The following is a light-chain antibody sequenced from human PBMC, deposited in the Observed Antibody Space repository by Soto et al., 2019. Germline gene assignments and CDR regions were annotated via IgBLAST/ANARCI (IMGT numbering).Light chain of an antibody. J-gene: IGKJ4*01. CDR2: GAS. V-gene: IGKV3-15*01. Sequence: EIVLTQSPATLSVSPGERATLSCRASQSVRSNLAWYQQKPGQGPRLLIFGASTRATDIPARFSGRGSGTEFILTISNLQSEDFAVYFLQQYIHWPPLTFGGGTKVEIK. CDR3: QQYIHWPPLT. CDR1: QSVRSN.